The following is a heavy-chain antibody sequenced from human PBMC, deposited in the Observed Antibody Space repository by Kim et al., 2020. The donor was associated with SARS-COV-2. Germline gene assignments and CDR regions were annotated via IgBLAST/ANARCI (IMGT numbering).Heavy chain of an antibody. CDR1: GGSISSSSYY. Sequence: SETLSLTCTVSGGSISSSSYYWGWIRQPPGKGLEWIGSIYYSGSTYYNPSLKSRVTISVDTSKNQFSLKLSSVTAADTAVYYCASVNTYYYDSSGRSREPLFDDWGQGTLVTVSS. V-gene: IGHV4-39*01. CDR2: IYYSGST. CDR3: ASVNTYYYDSSGRSREPLFDD. J-gene: IGHJ4*02. D-gene: IGHD3-22*01.